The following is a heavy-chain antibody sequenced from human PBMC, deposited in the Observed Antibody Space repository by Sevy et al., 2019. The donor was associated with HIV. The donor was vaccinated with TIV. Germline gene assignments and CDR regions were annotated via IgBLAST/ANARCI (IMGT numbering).Heavy chain of an antibody. J-gene: IGHJ4*02. V-gene: IGHV3-7*01. CDR1: GFTFSRYW. CDR3: ARAEQVTMLVVFGGLYFDS. Sequence: GGSLRLSCAASGFTFSRYWMTWVRQAPGKGLEWVANIKQDESEKYYVDSVKGRLTISRDNAKNSRYLQMNSLRADDTAVYYCARAEQVTMLVVFGGLYFDSWGQGTLVTVSS. D-gene: IGHD3-22*01. CDR2: IKQDESEK.